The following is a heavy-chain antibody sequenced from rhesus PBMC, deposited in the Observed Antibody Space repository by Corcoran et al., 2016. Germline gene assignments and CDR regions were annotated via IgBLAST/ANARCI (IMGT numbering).Heavy chain of an antibody. J-gene: IGHJ2*01. CDR2: ISGSSGST. CDR1: GGSISSSNW. CDR3: AREIWRQLAYWYFDL. V-gene: IGHV4-65*01. D-gene: IGHD6-25*01. Sequence: QVQLPDSGPGLVTPSETLSLTCAVSGGSISSSNWWRLIRQPPGQGLAWLGYISGSSGSTYYNPSLKSRVTISTDTSKNQFSLKLSSVTAEDTAVYYCAREIWRQLAYWYFDLWGPGTPITISS.